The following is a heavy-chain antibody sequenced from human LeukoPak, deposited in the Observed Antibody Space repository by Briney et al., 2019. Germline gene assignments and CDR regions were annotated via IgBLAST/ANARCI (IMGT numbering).Heavy chain of an antibody. Sequence: SETLSLTCTVSGGSISSGSYYWSWIRQPAGKGLEWIGRIYTSGSTNYNPSLKSRVTISVDTSKNQFSLKLSSVTAADTAVYYCARDNPGGTGSDVSRILDYWGQGTLVTVSS. V-gene: IGHV4-61*02. D-gene: IGHD2-15*01. CDR2: IYTSGST. CDR1: GGSISSGSYY. CDR3: ARDNPGGTGSDVSRILDY. J-gene: IGHJ4*02.